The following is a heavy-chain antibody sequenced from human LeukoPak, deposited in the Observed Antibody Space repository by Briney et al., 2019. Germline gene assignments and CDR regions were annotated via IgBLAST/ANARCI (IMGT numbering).Heavy chain of an antibody. D-gene: IGHD3-9*01. CDR3: ARDWGIL. Sequence: PSETLSLTCAVYGGSFSGYYWSWIRQPPGKGLEWIGEINHSGSTNYNPSLKSRVTISVDTSKNQFSLKLSSVTAADTAVYYCARDWGILWGQGTLVTASS. CDR1: GGSFSGYY. J-gene: IGHJ4*02. CDR2: INHSGST. V-gene: IGHV4-34*01.